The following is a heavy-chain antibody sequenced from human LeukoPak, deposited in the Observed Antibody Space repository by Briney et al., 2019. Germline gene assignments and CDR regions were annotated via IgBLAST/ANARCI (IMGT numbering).Heavy chain of an antibody. V-gene: IGHV1-24*01. CDR3: ATVLGWYNPPGY. Sequence: ASVKVSCKVSGYTLTELSMHLVRQAPGKGLEWMGGFDPEDGETIYAQKFQGRVTMTEDTSTDTAYMELSSLRSEDTAVYYCATVLGWYNPPGYWGQGTLVTVSS. CDR1: GYTLTELS. D-gene: IGHD6-19*01. CDR2: FDPEDGET. J-gene: IGHJ4*02.